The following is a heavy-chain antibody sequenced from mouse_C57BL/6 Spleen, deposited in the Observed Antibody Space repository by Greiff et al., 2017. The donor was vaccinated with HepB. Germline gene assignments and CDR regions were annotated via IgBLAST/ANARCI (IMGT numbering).Heavy chain of an antibody. Sequence: QVQLQQSGPELVKPGASVKISCKASGYAFSSSWMNWVKQRPGKGLEWIGRIYPGDGDTNYNGKFKGKATLTADKSSSTAYMQLSSLTSEDSAVYFCASPTGTPPYWYFDVWGTGTTVTVSS. J-gene: IGHJ1*03. V-gene: IGHV1-82*01. D-gene: IGHD4-1*02. CDR3: ASPTGTPPYWYFDV. CDR2: IYPGDGDT. CDR1: GYAFSSSW.